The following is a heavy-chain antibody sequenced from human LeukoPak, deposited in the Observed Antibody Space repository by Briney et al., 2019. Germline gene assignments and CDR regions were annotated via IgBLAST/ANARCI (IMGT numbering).Heavy chain of an antibody. CDR1: EFSVGSNY. D-gene: IGHD2-2*01. V-gene: IGHV3-66*01. J-gene: IGHJ6*03. CDR2: IYSGGST. CDR3: ARGYCSSTSCYEYYMDV. Sequence: GGSLRLSCAASEFSVGSNYMTWVRQAPGKGLEWVSLIYSGGSTYYADSVKGRFTISRDNSKNTLYLQMNSLRAEDTAVYYCARGYCSSTSCYEYYMDVWGKGTTVTISS.